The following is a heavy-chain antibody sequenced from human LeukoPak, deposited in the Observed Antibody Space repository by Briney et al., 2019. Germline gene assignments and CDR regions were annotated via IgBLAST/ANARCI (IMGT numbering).Heavy chain of an antibody. J-gene: IGHJ4*02. D-gene: IGHD3-22*01. Sequence: SETLSLTCTVSGGSISSSSYYWGWIRQPPGKGLEWIGSIYYSGSTYYNPSLKSRVTISVDTSKNQFSLKLSSVTAADTAVYYCARDSYYYDSSGYSQFDYWGQGTLVTVSS. CDR3: ARDSYYYDSSGYSQFDY. CDR2: IYYSGST. V-gene: IGHV4-39*07. CDR1: GGSISSSSYY.